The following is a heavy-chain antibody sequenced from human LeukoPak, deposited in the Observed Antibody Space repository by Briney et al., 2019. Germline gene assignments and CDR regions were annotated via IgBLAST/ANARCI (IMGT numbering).Heavy chain of an antibody. CDR2: INPNSGGT. CDR3: ARGRGIYYEWFDP. D-gene: IGHD1-26*01. V-gene: IGHV1-2*02. CDR1: GYTFTGYY. J-gene: IGHJ5*02. Sequence: ASVKVSCKASGYTFTGYYMHWVPQAPGQGLEWMGWINPNSGGTNYAQKFQGRVTMTRDTSISTAYMELSRLRSDDTAVYYCARGRGIYYEWFDPWGQGTLVTVSS.